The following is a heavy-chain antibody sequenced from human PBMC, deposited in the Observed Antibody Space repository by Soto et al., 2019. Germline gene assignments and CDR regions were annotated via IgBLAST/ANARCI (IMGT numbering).Heavy chain of an antibody. Sequence: EVQLLESGGGFIHPGGSLRLSCAASGFSFSSFAMNWVRQAPGKGLEWVSIISGSADRTFYEDSVKVRFTISRDKSKSTLYRQINSLRAEDTAVYYCAKTSGAMISAISVYCMDVWRHGTTVTVSS. CDR3: AKTSGAMISAISVYCMDV. V-gene: IGHV3-23*01. J-gene: IGHJ6*02. CDR1: GFSFSSFA. CDR2: ISGSADRT. D-gene: IGHD2-21*02.